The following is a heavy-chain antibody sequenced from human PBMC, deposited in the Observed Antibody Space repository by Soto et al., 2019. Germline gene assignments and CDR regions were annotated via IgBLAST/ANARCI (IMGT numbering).Heavy chain of an antibody. V-gene: IGHV5-51*07. CDR1: GYSFTSYW. CDR2: IYPGDSDT. Sequence: RGESLKISCKGSGYSFTSYWIGWVHQMPGKGLEWMGIIYPGDSDTRYSPSFQGQVTISADKSISTAYLQWSSLKASDTAMYYCARHYCSSTSCYPVYYYYYGMDVWGQGTTVTVSS. D-gene: IGHD2-2*01. CDR3: ARHYCSSTSCYPVYYYYYGMDV. J-gene: IGHJ6*02.